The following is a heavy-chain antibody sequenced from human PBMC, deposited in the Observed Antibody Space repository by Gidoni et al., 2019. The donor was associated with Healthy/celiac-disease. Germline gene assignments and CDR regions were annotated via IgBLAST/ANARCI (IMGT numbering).Heavy chain of an antibody. J-gene: IGHJ3*02. CDR3: ARDDLYYYDSSGWTDAFDI. CDR2: IIPIFGTA. D-gene: IGHD3-22*01. V-gene: IGHV1-69*01. Sequence: QVQLVQSGAEVKKPGSSVKVSCKASGGTFSSYAISWVRQAPGQGLEWMGGIIPIFGTANYAQKFQGRVTITADESTSTAYMELSSLRSEDTAVYYCARDDLYYYDSSGWTDAFDIWGQGTMVTVSS. CDR1: GGTFSSYA.